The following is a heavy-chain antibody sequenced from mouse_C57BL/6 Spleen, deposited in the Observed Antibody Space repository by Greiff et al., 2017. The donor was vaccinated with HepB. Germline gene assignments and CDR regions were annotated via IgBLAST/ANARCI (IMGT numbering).Heavy chain of an antibody. Sequence: VQGVESGPGLLAPSQSLSIPCTVSGFSLTSYAISWVRQPPGKGLEWLGVIWTGGGTNYNSALKSRLSISKDNSKSQVFLKMNSLQTDDTARYYCARNDGYFSGFAYWGQGTLVTVSA. J-gene: IGHJ3*01. CDR2: IWTGGGT. D-gene: IGHD2-3*01. CDR1: GFSLTSYA. CDR3: ARNDGYFSGFAY. V-gene: IGHV2-9-1*01.